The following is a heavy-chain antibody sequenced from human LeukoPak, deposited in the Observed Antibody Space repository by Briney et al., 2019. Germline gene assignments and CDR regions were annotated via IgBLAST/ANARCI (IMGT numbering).Heavy chain of an antibody. Sequence: PGGSLRLSCGASGFTFNSYAMNWVRQAPGKGLEWVSAISGSGGSTYYADSVKGRFTISRDNSKNTLYLQMNSLRAEDTAVYYCAKDLGGSSSVFGYWGQGTLVTVSS. V-gene: IGHV3-23*01. CDR1: GFTFNSYA. CDR3: AKDLGGSSSVFGY. D-gene: IGHD6-6*01. CDR2: ISGSGGST. J-gene: IGHJ4*02.